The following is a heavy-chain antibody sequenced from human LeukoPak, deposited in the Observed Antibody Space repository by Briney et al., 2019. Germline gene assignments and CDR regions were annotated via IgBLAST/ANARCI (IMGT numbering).Heavy chain of an antibody. V-gene: IGHV5-51*01. CDR3: AVGDIVVVPAAGVDY. Sequence: GESLKISCKGSGYSFTSYWIGWVRQMPGKGLEWMGIIYPGDSDTRYSPSFQGQVTISADKSISTAYLQWSSLKASDTAMYYCAVGDIVVVPAAGVDYWGQGTLVTVSS. D-gene: IGHD2-2*01. CDR2: IYPGDSDT. J-gene: IGHJ4*02. CDR1: GYSFTSYW.